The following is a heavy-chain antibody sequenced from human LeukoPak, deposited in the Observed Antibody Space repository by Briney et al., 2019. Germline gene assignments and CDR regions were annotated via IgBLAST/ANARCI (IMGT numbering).Heavy chain of an antibody. J-gene: IGHJ4*02. D-gene: IGHD3-22*01. CDR1: GFTFSSYS. CDR2: ISSSSSYI. CDR3: AKVVRPYYFDY. V-gene: IGHV3-21*04. Sequence: GGSLRLSCAASGFTFSSYSMNWVRQAPGKGLEWVSSISSSSSYIYYADSVKGRFTISRDNAKNSLYLQMNSLRAEDTAVYYCAKVVRPYYFDYWGQGTLVTVSS.